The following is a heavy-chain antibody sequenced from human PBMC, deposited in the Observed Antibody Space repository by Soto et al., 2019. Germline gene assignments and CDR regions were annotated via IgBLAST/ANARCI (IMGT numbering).Heavy chain of an antibody. CDR3: ARLSGDHSAFFSYGMDA. CDR2: INSDGTIS. J-gene: IGHJ6*02. CDR1: GFTFGTYW. V-gene: IGHV3-74*01. Sequence: GWSLRLSCAASGFTFGTYWMNWVRQAPGKGPEWLSGINSDGTISSYADSVKGRFTISRDNARNTLSLQMNSLRADDTAVYYCARLSGDHSAFFSYGMDAWGQGTTVTVSS. D-gene: IGHD2-21*01.